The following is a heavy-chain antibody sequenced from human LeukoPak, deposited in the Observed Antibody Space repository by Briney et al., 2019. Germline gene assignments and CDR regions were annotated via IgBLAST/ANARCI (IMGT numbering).Heavy chain of an antibody. CDR1: GFTFISYW. Sequence: GGSLRLSCAASGFTFISYWMHWVRQAPGKGLVWVSRINSDGSTTSYAASVKGRFTISRDTAKNTLYLQMNGLRAEDTAVYYCARGHHYYDSSAYYYWGQGTLVTVS. CDR2: INSDGSTT. J-gene: IGHJ4*02. CDR3: ARGHHYYDSSAYYY. D-gene: IGHD3-22*01. V-gene: IGHV3-74*01.